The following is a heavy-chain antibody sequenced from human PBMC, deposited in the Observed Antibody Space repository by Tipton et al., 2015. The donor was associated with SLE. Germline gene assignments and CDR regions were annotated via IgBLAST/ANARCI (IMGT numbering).Heavy chain of an antibody. CDR2: TYYRSKWYN. V-gene: IGHV6-1*01. J-gene: IGHJ3*02. D-gene: IGHD6-25*01. CDR1: GDSVSNKTAA. CDR3: AREGRLAQNHAVDI. Sequence: GLVKPSQTLSLTCAISGDSVSNKTAAWNWIRQSPSRGLEWLGRTYYRSKWYNDYAVSVKSRITINPDTSKNQFSLELSSVTAADTAVYYCAREGRLAQNHAVDIWGQGTMVTVSS.